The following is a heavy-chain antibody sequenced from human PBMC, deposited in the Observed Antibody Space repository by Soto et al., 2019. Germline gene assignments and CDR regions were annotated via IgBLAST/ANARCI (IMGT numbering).Heavy chain of an antibody. D-gene: IGHD3-9*01. Sequence: QVQLVQSGAEVKKPGASVKVSCKASGYTFTSYYMHWVRQAPGQGLEWMGIINPSGGSTSYAQKFQGRVTMTRDTSTSTVHRELSSLRSEDTAVYYCATDILTRGLYYFDHWGQGTLVTVSS. CDR1: GYTFTSYY. J-gene: IGHJ4*02. CDR3: ATDILTRGLYYFDH. CDR2: INPSGGST. V-gene: IGHV1-46*01.